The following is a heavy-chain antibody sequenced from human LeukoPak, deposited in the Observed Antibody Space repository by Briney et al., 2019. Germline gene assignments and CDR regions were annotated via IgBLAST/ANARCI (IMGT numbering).Heavy chain of an antibody. CDR1: GFTFSNYA. J-gene: IGHJ3*01. CDR3: AKVLVCTNSIHCAFHF. D-gene: IGHD2-8*01. V-gene: IGHV3-23*01. Sequence: QPGGSLRLSCVASGFTFSNYAMSWVRQAPGKGLEWVSSFSSSGVSTYYADSVKGRFTISRDNSENTLYLQMNSLRAEDTAVYYCAKVLVCTNSIHCAFHFRVPGTMVAVSS. CDR2: FSSSGVST.